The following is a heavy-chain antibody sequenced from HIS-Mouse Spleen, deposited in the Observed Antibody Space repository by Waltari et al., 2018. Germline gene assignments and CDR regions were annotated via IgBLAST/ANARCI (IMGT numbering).Heavy chain of an antibody. CDR1: GGSISSSSYY. Sequence: QLQLQESGPGLVKPSETLSLTCTVSGGSISSSSYYWGWIGQPPGTGLEWIGIIYISGSTYYNPSLKSRVTISVDTSKNQCSLKLSSVTAADTAVYYCAREIPYSSSWYDWYFDLWGRGTLVTVSS. CDR2: IYISGST. V-gene: IGHV4-39*07. J-gene: IGHJ2*01. D-gene: IGHD6-13*01. CDR3: AREIPYSSSWYDWYFDL.